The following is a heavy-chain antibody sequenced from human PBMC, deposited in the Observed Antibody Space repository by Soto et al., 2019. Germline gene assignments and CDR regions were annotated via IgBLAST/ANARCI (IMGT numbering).Heavy chain of an antibody. J-gene: IGHJ3*02. CDR1: GYAFTSYD. CDR2: MNPNSGNT. D-gene: IGHD6-19*01. CDR3: AIISGWYFVGFDI. V-gene: IGHV1-8*01. Sequence: ASVKVSCKASGYAFTSYDINWVRQATGQGLEWMGWMNPNSGNTGYAQNFQGRVTMTRDTSINTAYMELNSLRSDDTAVYFCAIISGWYFVGFDIWGQGTMVTVSS.